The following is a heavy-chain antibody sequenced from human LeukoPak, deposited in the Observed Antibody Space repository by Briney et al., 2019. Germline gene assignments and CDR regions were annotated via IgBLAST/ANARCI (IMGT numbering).Heavy chain of an antibody. V-gene: IGHV4-61*01. Sequence: SETLSLTCTVSGDSVSSGSSYWSWIRQPPGKGLEWIGYIYYSGSTNYNPSLKSRVTISVDTSKSQFSLKLSSVTAADTAVYYCARGSAWYFVYWGQGTLVTVSS. CDR2: IYYSGST. D-gene: IGHD6-19*01. CDR3: ARGSAWYFVY. CDR1: GDSVSSGSSY. J-gene: IGHJ4*02.